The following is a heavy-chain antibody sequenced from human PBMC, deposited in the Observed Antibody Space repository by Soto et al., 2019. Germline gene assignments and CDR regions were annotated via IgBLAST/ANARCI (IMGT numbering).Heavy chain of an antibody. CDR3: ARVPTGKYGVWNY. CDR2: INPGGSIT. D-gene: IGHD2-8*01. Sequence: EEQLVESGGGLVQPGGSLRLSCAASGFTFSSYWMHWVRQAPGKGLVWVSRINPGGSITAYADSVKGRFTISRDNAKNTLYLQMNSLRGDDTAVYYCARVPTGKYGVWNYWDQGTLVTVSS. J-gene: IGHJ4*02. CDR1: GFTFSSYW. V-gene: IGHV3-74*01.